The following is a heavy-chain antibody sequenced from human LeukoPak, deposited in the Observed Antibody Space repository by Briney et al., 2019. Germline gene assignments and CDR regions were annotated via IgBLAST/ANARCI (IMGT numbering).Heavy chain of an antibody. V-gene: IGHV4-61*02. CDR2: IYTSGST. D-gene: IGHD6-19*01. Sequence: SQTLSLTRTVSGGSISSGSYYWSWIRQPAGKELEWIGRIYTSGSTNYNPSLKSRVTISVDTSKNQFSLKLSSVTAADTAVYYCATSSGWYPSGFDPWGQGTLVTVSS. CDR1: GGSISSGSYY. J-gene: IGHJ5*02. CDR3: ATSSGWYPSGFDP.